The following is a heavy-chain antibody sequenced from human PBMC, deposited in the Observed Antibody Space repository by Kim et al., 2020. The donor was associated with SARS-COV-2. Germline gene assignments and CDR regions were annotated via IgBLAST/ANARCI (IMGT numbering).Heavy chain of an antibody. CDR2: IYYSGST. V-gene: IGHV4-59*01. J-gene: IGHJ5*02. CDR3: AREMTLRGNWFDP. Sequence: SETLSLTCTVSGGSISSYYWSWIRQPPGKGLEWIGYIYYSGSTNYNPSLKCRVTISVDTSKNQFSLKLSSVTAADTAVYYCAREMTLRGNWFDPWGQGTLVTVSS. D-gene: IGHD2-15*01. CDR1: GGSISSYY.